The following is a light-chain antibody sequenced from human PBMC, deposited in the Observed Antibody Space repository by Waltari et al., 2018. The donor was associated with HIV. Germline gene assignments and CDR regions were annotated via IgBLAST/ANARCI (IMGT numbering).Light chain of an antibody. V-gene: IGKV3-15*01. J-gene: IGKJ4*01. CDR2: DTS. Sequence: ERVMTQSPVTLSVSPGERATLSCRASQSVSSNLAWYQQKPGQAPRLLIYDTSTRATDISARFSGSGSGTEFTLTISSLQSEDSAVYYCQQYNNWPPKGLTFGGGTKVEIK. CDR3: QQYNNWPPKGLT. CDR1: QSVSSN.